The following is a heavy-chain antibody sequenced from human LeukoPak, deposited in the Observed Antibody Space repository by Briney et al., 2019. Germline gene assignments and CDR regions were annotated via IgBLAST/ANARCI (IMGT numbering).Heavy chain of an antibody. CDR1: GGSISRGSYY. CDR2: IYTSGST. J-gene: IGHJ5*02. V-gene: IGHV4-61*02. Sequence: SETLSLTCTVSGGSISRGSYYWSWIRQPAGKGLEWIWRIYTSGSTNYSPSLKSRVTISVDTSKNQFSLKLSSVTAADTAVYYCAKGAGPPWFDPWGQGTAVTVSS. CDR3: AKGAGPPWFDP. D-gene: IGHD6-19*01.